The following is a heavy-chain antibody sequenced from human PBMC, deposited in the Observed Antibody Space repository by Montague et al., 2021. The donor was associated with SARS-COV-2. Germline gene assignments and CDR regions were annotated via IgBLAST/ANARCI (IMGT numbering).Heavy chain of an antibody. J-gene: IGHJ3*02. Sequence: PALVKPTQTLTVTCTFSGFSLTTTGVGVGWIRQSPGKALEWLAVIYWDGDTRYRSSLNSRLTITKDTSKNQVVLTMTNVDPVDTATYYCVHSLYFWGSVYLDAFDIWGQGTMVTVSS. D-gene: IGHD3-16*01. CDR2: IYWDGDT. V-gene: IGHV2-5*02. CDR1: GFSLTTTGVG. CDR3: VHSLYFWGSVYLDAFDI.